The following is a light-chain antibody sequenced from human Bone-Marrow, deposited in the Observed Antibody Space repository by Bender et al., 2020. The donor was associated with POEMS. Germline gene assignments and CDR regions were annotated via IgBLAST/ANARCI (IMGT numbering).Light chain of an antibody. CDR1: DLGDKY. V-gene: IGLV3-1*01. Sequence: SYEVTQPPSVSVSPGQTASITCPGDDLGDKYVAWYKQKPGQSPVLVIYQDTKRPSGIPERFSGSNSGNTATLTISGTQAMDEADYYCQAWDTYSVIFGGGTKLTVL. CDR3: QAWDTYSVI. CDR2: QDT. J-gene: IGLJ2*01.